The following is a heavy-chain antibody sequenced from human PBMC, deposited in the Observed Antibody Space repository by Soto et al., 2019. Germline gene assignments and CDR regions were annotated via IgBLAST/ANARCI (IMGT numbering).Heavy chain of an antibody. J-gene: IGHJ5*02. CDR1: GGSISSGGYS. D-gene: IGHD3-16*02. V-gene: IGHV4-30-2*01. CDR3: ARRRGDYVWGSYRSGWFDP. Sequence: SETLSLICAVSGGSISSGGYSWSWIRQPPGKGLEWIGYIYHSGSTYYNPSLKSRVTISVDRSKNQFSLKLSSVTAADTAVYYCARRRGDYVWGSYRSGWFDPWGQGTLVTVSS. CDR2: IYHSGST.